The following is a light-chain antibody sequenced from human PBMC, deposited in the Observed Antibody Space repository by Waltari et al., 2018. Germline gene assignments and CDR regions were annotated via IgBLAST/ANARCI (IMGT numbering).Light chain of an antibody. V-gene: IGLV3-25*03. CDR3: QSADSTGAYWV. CDR2: KDN. J-gene: IGLJ3*02. CDR1: ALPNQR. Sequence: SYELTQPPSVSVSPGQTARIPCPGDALPNQRAYWYQQMPGQAPVLVMSKDNQRPSGTPDRFSGSKSGTTVTLTISGVQAEDEADYYCQSADSTGAYWVFGGGTKLTVL.